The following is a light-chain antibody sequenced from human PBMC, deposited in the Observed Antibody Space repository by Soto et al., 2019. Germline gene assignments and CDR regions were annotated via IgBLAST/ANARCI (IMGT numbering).Light chain of an antibody. Sequence: QSVLTQPASVSGSPGQSITISCTGSSSDVGGYNYVSWYQQYPGKAPKLMIYEVSNRPSGVSNRFSGSKSGNTASLTISGLQAEDEADYYCGSYTSSSTFVSGTGTKVTV. CDR1: SSDVGGYNY. CDR3: GSYTSSSTFV. J-gene: IGLJ1*01. V-gene: IGLV2-14*01. CDR2: EVS.